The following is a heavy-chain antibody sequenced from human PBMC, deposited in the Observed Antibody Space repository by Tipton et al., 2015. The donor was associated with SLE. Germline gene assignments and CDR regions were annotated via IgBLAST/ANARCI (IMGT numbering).Heavy chain of an antibody. J-gene: IGHJ5*02. CDR1: GYTFTGYY. CDR3: AGQESYFGIDTGWFDP. CDR2: INPNSGGT. D-gene: IGHD3-3*01. V-gene: IGHV1-2*02. Sequence: QLVQSGAEVKKPGASVKVSCKASGYTFTGYYMHWVRQAPGQGLEWMGWINPNSGGTNYAQKFQGRVTMTRDTSISTAYMELSRLRSDDTAVYYCAGQESYFGIDTGWFDPWGQGTLVSVSS.